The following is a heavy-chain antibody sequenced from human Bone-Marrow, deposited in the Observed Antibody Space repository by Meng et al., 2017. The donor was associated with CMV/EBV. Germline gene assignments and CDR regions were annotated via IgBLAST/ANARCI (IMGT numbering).Heavy chain of an antibody. D-gene: IGHD2-2*01. Sequence: SETLSLTCTVSGGSVSSGSYYWSWIRQPPGKGLEWIGYIYYSGSTYYNPSLKSRVTISVDTSKNQFSLKLSAVTAADTAVYYCARDQVPMPRGGWFDPWGQGTLVTVSS. V-gene: IGHV4-30-4*08. CDR2: IYYSGST. CDR1: GGSVSSGSYY. J-gene: IGHJ5*02. CDR3: ARDQVPMPRGGWFDP.